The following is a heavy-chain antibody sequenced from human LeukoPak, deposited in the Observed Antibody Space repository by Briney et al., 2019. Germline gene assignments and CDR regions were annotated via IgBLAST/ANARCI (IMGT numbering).Heavy chain of an antibody. CDR1: GFTFSSYS. CDR2: ISSSSSYI. J-gene: IGHJ4*02. D-gene: IGHD6-13*01. V-gene: IGHV3-21*01. Sequence: GGSLRLSCAASGFTFSSYSMNWVRQAPGKGLEWVSSISSSSSYIYYADSVKGRFTISRDNAKNSLYLQMISPRTEDTAVYYCAKDPRRYSRTGGYFDYWGQGTLVTVSS. CDR3: AKDPRRYSRTGGYFDY.